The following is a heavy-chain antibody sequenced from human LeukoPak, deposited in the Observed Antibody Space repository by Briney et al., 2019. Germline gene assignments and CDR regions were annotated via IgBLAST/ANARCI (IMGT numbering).Heavy chain of an antibody. CDR3: ARYVTMVSGAFDI. CDR2: IIPILGIA. V-gene: IGHV1-69*04. Sequence: SVKVSCKASGGTFSSYAISWVRQAPGQGLEWMGRIIPILGIANYAQKFQGRVTITADKSTSTAYMELSSLRSEDTAVYYCARYVTMVSGAFDIWGQGTMVTVSS. J-gene: IGHJ3*02. D-gene: IGHD3-10*01. CDR1: GGTFSSYA.